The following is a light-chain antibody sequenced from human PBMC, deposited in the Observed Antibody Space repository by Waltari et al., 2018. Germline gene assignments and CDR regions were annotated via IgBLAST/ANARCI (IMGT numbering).Light chain of an antibody. Sequence: DIQMTQSPSSLSASVGDRVTITCQASQDITKYLNWYQQKPGKAPKPPIFDAFNLETGVPSRFSGSGSGTDFTFTISSLQPEDIATYYCQHHDNLPPYTFGQGTKLEIK. J-gene: IGKJ2*01. CDR3: QHHDNLPPYT. V-gene: IGKV1-33*01. CDR1: QDITKY. CDR2: DAF.